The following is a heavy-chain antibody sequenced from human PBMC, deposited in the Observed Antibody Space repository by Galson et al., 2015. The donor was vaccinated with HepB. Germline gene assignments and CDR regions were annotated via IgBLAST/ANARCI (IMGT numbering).Heavy chain of an antibody. CDR1: GFTFSNYA. CDR3: AKEIMVHAGDWYFDL. CDR2: ISDGGDDT. V-gene: IGHV3-23*01. Sequence: SLRLSCATSGFTFSNYAMSWVRQAPGKGLEWVSAISDGGDDTYYADSVRGRVTLSRDNPKNTVYLQMNSLGAEDAAVYYCAKEIMVHAGDWYFDLWGRGTLVTVSS. J-gene: IGHJ2*01. D-gene: IGHD2-8*01.